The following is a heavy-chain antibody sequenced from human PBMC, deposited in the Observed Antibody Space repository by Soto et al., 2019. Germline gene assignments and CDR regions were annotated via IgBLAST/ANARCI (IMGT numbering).Heavy chain of an antibody. CDR2: VNNDGTDT. V-gene: IGHV3-74*03. D-gene: IGHD6-13*01. Sequence: EVQLVESGGGLVQPGGSLRLSCAASGFTCSNYWMYWVRQAPGKGLVWVSRVNNDGTDTTHADSVKGRFTISRDNGENTLYLQMNSLRAEDSAVYYCARGGLQHALDVWGQGSTVTVSS. CDR3: ARGGLQHALDV. CDR1: GFTCSNYW. J-gene: IGHJ6*02.